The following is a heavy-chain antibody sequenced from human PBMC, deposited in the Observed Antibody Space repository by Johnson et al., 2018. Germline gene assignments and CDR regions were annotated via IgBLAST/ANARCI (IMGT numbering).Heavy chain of an antibody. J-gene: IGHJ1*01. CDR2: INIDGSGT. CDR3: ASLWVGVDAEYFQH. CDR1: GFTFSSYW. D-gene: IGHD2-21*01. V-gene: IGHV3-74*02. Sequence: VQLVQSGGGLVKPGGSLRLSCAASGFTFSSYWMHWVRQAPGRGLVWVSRINIDGSGTAYADSVKGRFTTSRDNAKNTRFLQMNSLRVEDTAVYYCASLWVGVDAEYFQHWGQGTLVTVSS.